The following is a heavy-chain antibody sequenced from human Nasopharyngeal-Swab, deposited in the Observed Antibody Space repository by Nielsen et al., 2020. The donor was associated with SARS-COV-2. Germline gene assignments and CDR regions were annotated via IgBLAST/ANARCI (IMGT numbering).Heavy chain of an antibody. J-gene: IGHJ4*02. V-gene: IGHV3-30*04. Sequence: SLKISCAASGFTFSSYAMHWVRPAPGKGLEWVAVISYDGSNKYYADSVKGRFTISRDNSKNTLYLQMNSLRAEDTAVYYCASDRVGWSIAYWGQRTLVTVSS. D-gene: IGHD2-15*01. CDR1: GFTFSSYA. CDR2: ISYDGSNK. CDR3: ASDRVGWSIAY.